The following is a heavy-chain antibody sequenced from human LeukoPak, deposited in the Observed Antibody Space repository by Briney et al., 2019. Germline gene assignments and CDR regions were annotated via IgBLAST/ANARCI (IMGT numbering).Heavy chain of an antibody. D-gene: IGHD3-22*01. V-gene: IGHV4-38-2*02. CDR2: IYHSGST. CDR3: ARARSYYYDSSGYPNWFDP. CDR1: GYSISSGYY. J-gene: IGHJ5*02. Sequence: SETLSLTCTVSGYSISSGYYWGWIRQPPGKGLEWIGSIYHSGSTYYNPSLKSRVTISVDTSKSQFSLKLSSVTAADTAVYYCARARSYYYDSSGYPNWFDPWGQGTLVTVSS.